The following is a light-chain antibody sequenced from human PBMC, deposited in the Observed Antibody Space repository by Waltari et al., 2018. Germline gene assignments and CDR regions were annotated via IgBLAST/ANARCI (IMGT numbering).Light chain of an antibody. CDR2: WAS. Sequence: DIVMTQFPDSLAVSLGERATINCTSSQSVLYRSNNYNYLAWYQQKPGQPPKLLIYWASTRESGVPDRFSGSGSGTDFTLAISSLQAEDVAVYYCQQYYTTPYTFGQGTKLEIK. CDR3: QQYYTTPYT. J-gene: IGKJ2*01. V-gene: IGKV4-1*01. CDR1: QSVLYRSNNYNY.